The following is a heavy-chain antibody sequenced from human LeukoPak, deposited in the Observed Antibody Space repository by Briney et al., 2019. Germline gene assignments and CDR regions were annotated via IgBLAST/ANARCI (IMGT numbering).Heavy chain of an antibody. V-gene: IGHV1-8*01. CDR1: GYTFTSYD. J-gene: IGHJ4*02. CDR3: ARGLMTTVTTVTPGPPDDY. D-gene: IGHD4-11*01. Sequence: ASVKVSCKASGYTFTSYDINWVRQATGQGLEWTGWMNPNSGNTGYAQKFQGRVTMTRNTSISTAYMELSSLRSEDTAVYYCARGLMTTVTTVTPGPPDDYWGQGTLVTVSS. CDR2: MNPNSGNT.